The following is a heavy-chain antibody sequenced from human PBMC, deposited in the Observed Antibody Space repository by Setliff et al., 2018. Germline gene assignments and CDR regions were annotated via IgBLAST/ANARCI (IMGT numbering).Heavy chain of an antibody. V-gene: IGHV4-4*07. J-gene: IGHJ4*02. Sequence: KPSETLSLTCTVSGGSISSYYWSWIRQPAGKGLEWIGHIYIGGSANYNPSLKSRVTISVDTSKNQFSLKLSSVTAADTAVYYCARERGGDWIYYFDYWGQGALVTVSS. D-gene: IGHD2-21*02. CDR3: ARERGGDWIYYFDY. CDR2: IYIGGSA. CDR1: GGSISSYY.